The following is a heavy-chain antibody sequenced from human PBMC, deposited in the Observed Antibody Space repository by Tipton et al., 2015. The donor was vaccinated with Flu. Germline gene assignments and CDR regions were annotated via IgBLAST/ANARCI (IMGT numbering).Heavy chain of an antibody. D-gene: IGHD2-15*01. Sequence: SLRLSCAASGFTFSSYAMSWVRQAPGKGLEWVPAISGSGGSTYYADSVKGRFTISRDNSKNTLYLQMNSLRAEDTAVYYCAKLALVVVAFRGFDYWGQGTLVTVSS. CDR1: GFTFSSYA. V-gene: IGHV3-23*01. J-gene: IGHJ4*02. CDR3: AKLALVVVAFRGFDY. CDR2: ISGSGGST.